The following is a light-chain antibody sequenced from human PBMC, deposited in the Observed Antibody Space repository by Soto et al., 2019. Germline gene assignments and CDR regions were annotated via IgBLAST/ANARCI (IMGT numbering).Light chain of an antibody. Sequence: EIVLTQSPGTLSLSPGERATRSCRASQSVSSCYLAWYQQKPGQAPRLLIYAASSRATGIPDRFSGGGSGTDFTLTISRLEPEDFAVYYCQQCGSSPWTFGQGTKVDIK. CDR2: AAS. J-gene: IGKJ1*01. CDR1: QSVSSCY. V-gene: IGKV3-20*01. CDR3: QQCGSSPWT.